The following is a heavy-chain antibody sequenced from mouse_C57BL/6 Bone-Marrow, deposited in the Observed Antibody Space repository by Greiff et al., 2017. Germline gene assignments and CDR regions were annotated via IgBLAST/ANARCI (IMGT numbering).Heavy chain of an antibody. CDR1: GYTFTSYW. V-gene: IGHV1-64*01. Sequence: QVQLQQPGAELVKPGASVKLSCKASGYTFTSYWMHWVKQRPGQGLEWIGMIHPNSGSTNYNKKFKSKATLTVDKSSSTAYMQLSSLTSEDSAVYYCARPYDSNYVNAKDYWGQGTSVTVSS. CDR3: ARPYDSNYVNAKDY. D-gene: IGHD2-5*01. J-gene: IGHJ4*01. CDR2: IHPNSGST.